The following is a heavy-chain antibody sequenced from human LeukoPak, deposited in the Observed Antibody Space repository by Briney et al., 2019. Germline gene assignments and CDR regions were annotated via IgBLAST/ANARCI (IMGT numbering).Heavy chain of an antibody. J-gene: IGHJ4*02. V-gene: IGHV3-53*01. CDR2: IYSGGST. CDR1: GFTVSSNY. Sequence: GGSLRLSCAASGFTVSSNYMSWVRQAPGKGLEGVSVIYSGGSTYYSDSVKGRFTISRDNSKNTLYLQMNSLRAEDTAVYYCARHSGSTWAFDYWGQGTLVTVSS. CDR3: ARHSGSTWAFDY. D-gene: IGHD1-26*01.